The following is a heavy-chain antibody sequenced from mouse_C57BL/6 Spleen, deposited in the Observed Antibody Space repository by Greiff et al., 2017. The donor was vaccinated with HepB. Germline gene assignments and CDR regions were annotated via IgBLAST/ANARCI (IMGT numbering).Heavy chain of an antibody. CDR1: GYTFTSYW. CDR3: ARNHYYGSSYDY. D-gene: IGHD1-1*01. J-gene: IGHJ2*01. Sequence: VQLQQSGAELVKPGASVKMSCKASGYTFTSYWITWVKQRPGQGLEWLGDIYPGSGSTNYNEKFKSKATLNVDTSSRTAYMQLSSLTSEDSAVYYWARNHYYGSSYDYWGQGTTLTVSS. CDR2: IYPGSGST. V-gene: IGHV1-55*01.